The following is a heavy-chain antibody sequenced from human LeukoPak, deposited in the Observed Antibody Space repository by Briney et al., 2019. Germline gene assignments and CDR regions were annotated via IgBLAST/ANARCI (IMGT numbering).Heavy chain of an antibody. CDR3: AKDILGWSTLAYYMDV. CDR1: GFTFSSYA. V-gene: IGHV3-23*01. CDR2: ITRSSDNT. J-gene: IGHJ6*03. D-gene: IGHD7-27*01. Sequence: GGSLRLSCAASGFTFSSYAMSWVRQAPGKRLEWVAGITRSSDNTYHADSVKGRFTISRDNSKNTLYLQMHSLRAEDTAVYYCAKDILGWSTLAYYMDVWGKGDTVTVSS.